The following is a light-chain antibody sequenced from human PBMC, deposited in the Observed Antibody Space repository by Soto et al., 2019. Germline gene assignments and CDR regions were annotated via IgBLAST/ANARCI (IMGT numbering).Light chain of an antibody. CDR3: QQYDKYST. J-gene: IGKJ1*01. V-gene: IGKV1-5*01. CDR2: DAS. Sequence: IQMTQSPSTLSASVGDTVTITCRASQTISVSLAWYQQKPGKAPNLLIYDASTLQEGVPSRFSGSGSGTEFTLTVTRLPPADFTTSFCQQYDKYSTFGQGTTVDI. CDR1: QTISVS.